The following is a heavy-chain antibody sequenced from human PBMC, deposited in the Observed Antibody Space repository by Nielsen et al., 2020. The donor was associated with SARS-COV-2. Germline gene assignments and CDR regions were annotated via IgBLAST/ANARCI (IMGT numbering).Heavy chain of an antibody. CDR1: GFTFDDYG. CDR2: INWNGGST. D-gene: IGHD6-13*01. CDR3: AKTDSSSWY. V-gene: IGHV3-20*04. Sequence: GESLKISCAASGFTFDDYGMSWVRQAPGKGLEWVSGINWNGGSTGYADSVKGRFTISRDNAKNSLYLQMNSLRAEDTALYYCAKTDSSSWYWGQGTLVTVSS. J-gene: IGHJ4*02.